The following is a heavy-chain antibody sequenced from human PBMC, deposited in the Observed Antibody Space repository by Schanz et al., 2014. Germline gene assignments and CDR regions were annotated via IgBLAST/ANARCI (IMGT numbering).Heavy chain of an antibody. J-gene: IGHJ1*01. Sequence: QVQLVQSGAEVKKPGASVKVSCKASGYTFTSYGISWVRQAPGQGPEWMGWISDYNADTKYAQKVQGRVTMTTDTSTSTDYMELRSLRSDDTAVYYCAGATYSSSWYGGYEYFQHWGQGTLVTVSS. CDR1: GYTFTSYG. CDR2: ISDYNADT. D-gene: IGHD6-13*01. V-gene: IGHV1-18*04. CDR3: AGATYSSSWYGGYEYFQH.